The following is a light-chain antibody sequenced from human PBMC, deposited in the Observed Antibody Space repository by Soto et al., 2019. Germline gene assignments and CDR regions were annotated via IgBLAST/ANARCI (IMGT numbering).Light chain of an antibody. CDR2: DSN. V-gene: IGLV1-40*01. CDR1: SSNIGAGYV. CDR3: QSYGTSLSGLYV. Sequence: VLTQPPSVSGAPGQRVTISCTGSSSNIGAGYVVHWYQQFPGEAPKFLISDSNHRPSGVPDRFSVSKSGASASLAITGLRAEDEGDYFCQSYGTSLSGLYVFGTGTKVTVL. J-gene: IGLJ1*01.